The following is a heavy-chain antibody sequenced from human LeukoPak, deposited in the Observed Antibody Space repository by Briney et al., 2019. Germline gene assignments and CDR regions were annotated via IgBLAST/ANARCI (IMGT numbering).Heavy chain of an antibody. D-gene: IGHD2-2*01. CDR3: ARGYQGIEYFQH. CDR1: GGSISSYY. CDR2: IYYTGST. Sequence: RSSETLSLTCTVSGGSISSYYWTWIRQSPEKGLQWIGYIYYTGSTNYNPSLKSRVTISLDTSKNQFSLKLTSVTAADTAVYYCARGYQGIEYFQHWGQGTLVTVSS. J-gene: IGHJ1*01. V-gene: IGHV4-59*01.